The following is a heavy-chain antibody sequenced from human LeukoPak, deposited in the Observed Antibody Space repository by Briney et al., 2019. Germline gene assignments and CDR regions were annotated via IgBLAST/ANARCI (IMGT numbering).Heavy chain of an antibody. CDR3: ARGRYYYDTSGYYYGY. Sequence: ASVKVSCKASGYTFTGSYMHWVRQAPGQGLEWMGWTNPNSGGTNYAQKFQGRVTMTRDTSISTAYMELSRLRSDDTAVYYCARGRYYYDTSGYYYGYWGQGTLVTVSS. CDR2: TNPNSGGT. V-gene: IGHV1-2*02. J-gene: IGHJ4*02. D-gene: IGHD3-22*01. CDR1: GYTFTGSY.